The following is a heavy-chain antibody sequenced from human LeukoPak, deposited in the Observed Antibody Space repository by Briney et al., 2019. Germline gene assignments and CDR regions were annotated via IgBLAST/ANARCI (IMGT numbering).Heavy chain of an antibody. CDR2: ISNDGNNK. V-gene: IGHV3-30*03. J-gene: IGHJ4*02. CDR3: ARELRDIVATTFDY. CDR1: GFSFSYYG. D-gene: IGHD5-12*01. Sequence: PGGSLRLSCAASGFSFSYYGMHWVRQAPGKGLEWVAFISNDGNNKDYADSVKGRFTISRDNSKNTLYLQMDSLRAEDTAVYYCARELRDIVATTFDYWGQGTLVTVSS.